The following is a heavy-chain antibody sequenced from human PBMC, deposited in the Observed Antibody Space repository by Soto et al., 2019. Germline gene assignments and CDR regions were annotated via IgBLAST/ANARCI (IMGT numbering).Heavy chain of an antibody. V-gene: IGHV4-30-4*01. CDR3: ARDIHRYCSSTSCYRFDP. J-gene: IGHJ5*02. CDR2: IYYSGST. CDR1: GGSISSGDYY. Sequence: SETLSLTCTVSGGSISSGDYYWSWIRQPPGKGLEWVGYIYYSGSTYYNPSLKSRVTISVDTSKNQFSLKLSSVTAADTAVYYCARDIHRYCSSTSCYRFDPWGQGTLVTVSS. D-gene: IGHD2-2*02.